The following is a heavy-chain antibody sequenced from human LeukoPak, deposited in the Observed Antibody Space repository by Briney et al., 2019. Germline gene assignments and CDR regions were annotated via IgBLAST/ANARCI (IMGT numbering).Heavy chain of an antibody. J-gene: IGHJ4*02. D-gene: IGHD3-22*01. Sequence: GGSLRLSCAASGFTFSTYSMNWVRQAPGKGLEWVSYISSSSTSIYFADSVKGRFTISRDNAKDSLYLQMNSLRAEDTAVYYCARAQLNSSGSRAAFDYWGQGTLVTVSS. V-gene: IGHV3-48*01. CDR2: ISSSSTSI. CDR3: ARAQLNSSGSRAAFDY. CDR1: GFTFSTYS.